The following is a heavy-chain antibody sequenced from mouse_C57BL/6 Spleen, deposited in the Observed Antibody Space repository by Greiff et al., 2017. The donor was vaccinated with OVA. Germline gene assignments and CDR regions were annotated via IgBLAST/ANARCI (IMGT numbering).Heavy chain of an antibody. CDR1: GFTFSDYG. V-gene: IGHV5-17*01. CDR2: ISSGSSTI. J-gene: IGHJ4*01. CDR3: ARDYDATMDY. D-gene: IGHD2-4*01. Sequence: VQLKESGGGLVKPGGSLKLSCAASGFTFSDYGMHWVRQAPEKGLEWVAYISSGSSTIYYADTVKGRFTISRDNAKNTLFLQMTSLRSEDTAMYYCARDYDATMDYWGQGTSVTVSS.